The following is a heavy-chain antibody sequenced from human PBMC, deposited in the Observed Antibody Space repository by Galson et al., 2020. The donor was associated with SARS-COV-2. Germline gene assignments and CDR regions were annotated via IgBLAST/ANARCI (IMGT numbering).Heavy chain of an antibody. V-gene: IGHV3-30*04. Sequence: GGSLRLSCAASGFTFTNYAMHWVRQAPGKGLEWLTVISHDGKIQVYADSVKGRFTISRDNSGNMVFLQVVSLRPDDTALYYCTRDVSGGASDIWGQGTMVTVSS. J-gene: IGHJ3*02. D-gene: IGHD1-26*01. CDR2: ISHDGKIQ. CDR1: GFTFTNYA. CDR3: TRDVSGGASDI.